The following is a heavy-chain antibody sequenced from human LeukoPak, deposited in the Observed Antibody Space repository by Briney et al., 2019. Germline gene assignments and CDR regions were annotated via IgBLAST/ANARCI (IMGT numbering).Heavy chain of an antibody. V-gene: IGHV4-38-2*02. CDR1: GYSISSGYY. D-gene: IGHD1-26*01. Sequence: PSETLSLTCTVSGYSISSGYYWGWIWQPPGKGLEWIGSIYHSGSTYYNPSLKSRVTISADTSKNQFSLKLSSVTAADTAVYYCATTTIRLGYWGQGTLVTVSS. J-gene: IGHJ4*02. CDR3: ATTTIRLGY. CDR2: IYHSGST.